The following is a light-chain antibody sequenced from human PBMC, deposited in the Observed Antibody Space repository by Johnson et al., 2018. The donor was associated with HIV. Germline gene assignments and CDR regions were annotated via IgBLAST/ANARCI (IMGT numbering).Light chain of an antibody. CDR1: SSNIGNNY. J-gene: IGLJ1*01. V-gene: IGLV1-51*01. Sequence: QPVLTQPPSVSAAPGQKVTISCSGSSSNIGNNYVSWYQQLPGTAPKLLIYDNNKRPSGIPDRFSGSKSGTSATLGITGLQTGDEADYYCGTWDSSLSAGFYVFGTGTTVTVL. CDR2: DNN. CDR3: GTWDSSLSAGFYV.